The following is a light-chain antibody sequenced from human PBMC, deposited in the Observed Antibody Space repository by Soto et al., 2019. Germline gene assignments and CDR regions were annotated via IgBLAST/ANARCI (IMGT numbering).Light chain of an antibody. V-gene: IGLV2-11*01. Sequence: QSALTQPRSVSGSPGQSVTISCTGTSSDVGGYYHVSWYQQHPDKAPKLMTYDVSKRPSGVPDRFSGSKSGNTASLTISGLQAEDEADYYCCSYAGSYTVIFGGGTKVTVL. CDR2: DVS. J-gene: IGLJ2*01. CDR3: CSYAGSYTVI. CDR1: SSDVGGYYH.